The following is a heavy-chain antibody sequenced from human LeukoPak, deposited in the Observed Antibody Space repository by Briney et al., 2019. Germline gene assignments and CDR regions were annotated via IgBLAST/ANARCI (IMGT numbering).Heavy chain of an antibody. CDR1: GGSFSGYY. J-gene: IGHJ4*02. CDR2: ISHSGST. V-gene: IGHV4-34*01. CDR3: ARDDQSISRY. Sequence: SETLSLTCAVYGGSFSGYYWSWIRQPPGKGLEWIGEISHSGSTSYNPSLKSRVTISVDTSKNQFSLKLSSVTAADTAVYYCARDDQSISRYWGQGTLVTVSS. D-gene: IGHD2/OR15-2a*01.